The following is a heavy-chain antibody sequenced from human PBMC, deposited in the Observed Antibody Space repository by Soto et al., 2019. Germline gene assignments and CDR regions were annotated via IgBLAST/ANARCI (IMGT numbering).Heavy chain of an antibody. D-gene: IGHD6-13*01. J-gene: IGHJ6*02. CDR2: IYYSGST. V-gene: IGHV4-39*01. Sequence: NPSETLSLTCTVSGGSISSSSYYWGWIRQPPGKGLEWIGSIYYSGSTYYNPSLKSRVTISVDTSKNQFSLKLSSVTAADTAVYYCASRGSSYYYGMDVWGQGTTVTVSS. CDR1: GGSISSSSYY. CDR3: ASRGSSYYYGMDV.